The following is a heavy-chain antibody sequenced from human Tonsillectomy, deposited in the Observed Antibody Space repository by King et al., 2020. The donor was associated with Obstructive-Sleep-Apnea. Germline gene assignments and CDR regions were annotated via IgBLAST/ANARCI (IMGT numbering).Heavy chain of an antibody. CDR1: GFIFSTYG. CDR2: IRFDGTNK. D-gene: IGHD3-10*01. V-gene: IGHV3-30*02. J-gene: IGHJ4*02. Sequence: QLVQSGGGVVQPGGSLRLSCVASGFIFSTYGMHWVRQAPGKGLEWVAFIRFDGTNKYYADSGKGRFTISRDNSRNTLYLQMNSLRAEDTAVYYCAKVWFGDLSSIDYWGQGTLVTVSS. CDR3: AKVWFGDLSSIDY.